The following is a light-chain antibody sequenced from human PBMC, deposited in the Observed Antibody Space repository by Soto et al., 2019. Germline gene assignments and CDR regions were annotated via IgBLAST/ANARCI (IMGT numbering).Light chain of an antibody. J-gene: IGKJ1*01. CDR3: QQYNNWPPWT. CDR1: QSVSSN. V-gene: IGKV3-15*01. Sequence: IVMTQSPATLSVSPGERATLSCRASQSVSSNLAWYQQKPGQAPRLLIYGASTRATGSPARFSGSGSGTEFTLTLSILQSEDFAVYYCQQYNNWPPWTFGQGTKVEIK. CDR2: GAS.